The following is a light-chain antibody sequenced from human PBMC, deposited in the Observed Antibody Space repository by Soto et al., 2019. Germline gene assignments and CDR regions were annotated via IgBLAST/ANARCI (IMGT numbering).Light chain of an antibody. CDR2: GAS. J-gene: IGKJ3*01. CDR3: QQNGSSPPFT. CDR1: QSVSSSY. Sequence: EIVLTQSPGTLSLSPGERATLSCRASQSVSSSYLAWYQQKPGQAPRLLIYGASSRATGIPDRFSGSGSGTDFNLTISRLEPEDFAVYYCQQNGSSPPFTFGPGTKVDIK. V-gene: IGKV3-20*01.